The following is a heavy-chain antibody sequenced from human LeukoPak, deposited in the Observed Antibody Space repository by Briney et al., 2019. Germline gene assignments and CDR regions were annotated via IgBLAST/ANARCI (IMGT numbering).Heavy chain of an antibody. V-gene: IGHV4-61*01. CDR3: AREGRNYDILTGYRYYFDY. J-gene: IGHJ4*02. D-gene: IGHD3-9*01. Sequence: SETLSLTCTVSGGSISSSSYYWSWIRQPPGKGLEWIGYIYYSGSTNYNPSLKSRVTISVDTSKNQFSLKLSSVTAADTAVYYCAREGRNYDILTGYRYYFDYWGQGTLVTVSS. CDR2: IYYSGST. CDR1: GGSISSSSYY.